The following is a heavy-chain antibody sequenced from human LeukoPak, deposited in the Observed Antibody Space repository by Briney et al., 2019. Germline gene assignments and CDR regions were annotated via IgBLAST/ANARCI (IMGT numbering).Heavy chain of an antibody. CDR2: ISSTSSTR. Sequence: GGSLRLSCAASEFTFSDYYMSWVRQAPGEGLAWVSYISSTSSTRYYADSVKGRFTISRDNAKNSLYLQMNSLRAEDTAVYYCASRNYYNSGSYLYFDNWGQGTLVTVSS. CDR3: ASRNYYNSGSYLYFDN. V-gene: IGHV3-11*04. D-gene: IGHD3-10*01. J-gene: IGHJ4*02. CDR1: EFTFSDYY.